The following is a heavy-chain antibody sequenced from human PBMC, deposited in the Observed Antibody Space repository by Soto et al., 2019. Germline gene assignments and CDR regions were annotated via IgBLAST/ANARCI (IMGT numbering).Heavy chain of an antibody. Sequence: QTQLQVSGPGLVKPSETLSLTCNVSGASVSTGYWSWIRQPPGKGLEWVGFMYFGGSFNYNPPLRSRAPISVDTSANPVSLQLTSVPAADTAVYYCARSSYDDTGFAVDPWGQGTLVTVSS. CDR3: ARSSYDDTGFAVDP. D-gene: IGHD3-22*01. J-gene: IGHJ5*02. CDR2: MYFGGSF. CDR1: GASVSTGY. V-gene: IGHV4-59*02.